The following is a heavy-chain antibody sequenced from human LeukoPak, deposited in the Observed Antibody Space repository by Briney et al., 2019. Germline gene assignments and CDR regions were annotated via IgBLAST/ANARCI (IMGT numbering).Heavy chain of an antibody. CDR3: ARTPTGFPNWFDS. CDR2: VTYTGNT. D-gene: IGHD3-9*01. CDR1: GASVTTYPYY. Sequence: SETLSLTCSVSGASVTTYPYYWTWIRQPPGKGLEWIGSVTYTGNTFYNPSLQSRVTIPIDASKNQFSLNLSSVTAADMAIYFCARTPTGFPNWFDSWGRGTPVTVSS. J-gene: IGHJ5*01. V-gene: IGHV4-39*07.